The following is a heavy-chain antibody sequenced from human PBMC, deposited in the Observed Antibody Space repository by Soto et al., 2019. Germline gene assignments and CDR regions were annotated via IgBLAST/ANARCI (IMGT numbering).Heavy chain of an antibody. CDR2: ISGNSGST. J-gene: IGHJ4*02. D-gene: IGHD3-10*01. Sequence: EVQLLESGGGLVQPGGCLRFSCATSGVTFSSQAMSWVRQAPGKGLEWVSGISGNSGSTYYGDSVKGRFTMSKDNSKNTLYLQMNSLRAEDTAVYYCAKDGIRGIIVSYWGQGTLVTVSS. CDR1: GVTFSSQA. V-gene: IGHV3-23*01. CDR3: AKDGIRGIIVSY.